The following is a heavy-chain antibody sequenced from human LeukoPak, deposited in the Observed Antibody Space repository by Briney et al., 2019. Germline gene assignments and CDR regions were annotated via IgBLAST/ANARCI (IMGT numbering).Heavy chain of an antibody. Sequence: PSETLSLTCGVFGASFSGYYWSWIRQPPGKGLEWIGEINHTGDINYNPSLKSRVTISVDTSNNQFSLRLSSVTAADTAVYYCARGNRRLAYYGSGSRLPFDYWGQGTLVTVSS. D-gene: IGHD3-10*01. V-gene: IGHV4-34*01. CDR2: INHTGDI. CDR1: GASFSGYY. CDR3: ARGNRRLAYYGSGSRLPFDY. J-gene: IGHJ4*02.